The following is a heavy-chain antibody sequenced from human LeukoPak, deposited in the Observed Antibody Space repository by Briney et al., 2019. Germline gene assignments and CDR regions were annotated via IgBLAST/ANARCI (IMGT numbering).Heavy chain of an antibody. J-gene: IGHJ4*02. CDR1: GGSISSYY. CDR3: ARHSSGYYYNFDY. Sequence: SETLSLTGTVSGGSISSYYWSWIRQPPGKGLEWIGYIYYSGSTNYNPSLKSRVTISVDTSKNQFSLKLSSVTAADTAVYYCARHSSGYYYNFDYWGQGTLVTVSS. V-gene: IGHV4-59*01. CDR2: IYYSGST. D-gene: IGHD3-22*01.